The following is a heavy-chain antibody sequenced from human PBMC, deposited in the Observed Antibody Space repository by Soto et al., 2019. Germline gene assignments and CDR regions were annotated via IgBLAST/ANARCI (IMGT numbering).Heavy chain of an antibody. CDR2: IIPIFGTA. J-gene: IGHJ6*02. D-gene: IGHD6-19*01. V-gene: IGHV1-69*13. CDR3: ARNSEAGVWSDYYYYYGMDV. Sequence: ASVKVSCKASGGTFSSYAISWVRQAPGQGLEWMGGIIPIFGTANYAQKFQGRVTITADESTSTAYMELSSLRPEDTAVYYCARNSEAGVWSDYYYYYGMDVWGQGTTVTVSS. CDR1: GGTFSSYA.